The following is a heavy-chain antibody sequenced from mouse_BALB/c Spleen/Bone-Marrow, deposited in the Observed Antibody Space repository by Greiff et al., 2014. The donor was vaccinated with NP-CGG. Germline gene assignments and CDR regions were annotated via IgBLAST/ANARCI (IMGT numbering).Heavy chain of an antibody. V-gene: IGHV1-26*01. CDR1: GYTFTEYS. CDR3: ARWGWDFATGY. D-gene: IGHD3-3*01. J-gene: IGHJ4*01. Sequence: VQLQQSGPELVKPGASVKISCKTSGYTFTEYSMHWVKQSHGKSLEWIGGINPNNGVTSYDQKFKDKATLTVDKSSNTAYMELRSLTSEDSAVYFCARWGWDFATGYWGQGTSVTVSS. CDR2: INPNNGVT.